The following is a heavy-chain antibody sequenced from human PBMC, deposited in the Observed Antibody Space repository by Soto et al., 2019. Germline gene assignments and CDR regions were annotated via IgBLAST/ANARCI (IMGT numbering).Heavy chain of an antibody. Sequence: SETLSLTCTVSGGSISSSNWWSWVRQPPGKGLEWIGEIYHSGSTNYNPSLKSRVTISVDKSKNQFSLKLSSVTAADTAVYYCARVGFGGVIANYYYYMDVWGKGTTVTVSS. CDR3: ARVGFGGVIANYYYYMDV. V-gene: IGHV4-4*02. D-gene: IGHD3-16*02. J-gene: IGHJ6*03. CDR2: IYHSGST. CDR1: GGSISSSNW.